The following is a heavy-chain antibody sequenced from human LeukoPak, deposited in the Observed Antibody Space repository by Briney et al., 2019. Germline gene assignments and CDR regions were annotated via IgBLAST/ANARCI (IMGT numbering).Heavy chain of an antibody. CDR2: INSDGSST. V-gene: IGHV3-74*01. Sequence: PGGSLRLSCAASGFIFSSYWMHWVRQAPGKGLVWVSGINSDGSSTNYADSVKGRFTISRDSAKNTLYLQMNSLRAEDTAVYYCARGWVAAAGTIYWGQGTLVTVSS. CDR1: GFIFSSYW. D-gene: IGHD6-13*01. J-gene: IGHJ4*02. CDR3: ARGWVAAAGTIY.